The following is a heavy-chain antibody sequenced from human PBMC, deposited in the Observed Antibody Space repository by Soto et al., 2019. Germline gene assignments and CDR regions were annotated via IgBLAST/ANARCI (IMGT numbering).Heavy chain of an antibody. CDR3: AREHPQTTTTFSWVDP. D-gene: IGHD4-17*01. J-gene: IGHJ5*02. V-gene: IGHV3-30*03. Sequence: QVQLVGSGGGVVQPGRSLRLSCEASGFSFSSHGMHWVRQAPGKGLEWLAVISYDGNNKYYADSVKGRFSISTDTYKNTCYLQMNSLRAEDTAVYYCAREHPQTTTTFSWVDPWGHGTLVTVSS. CDR2: ISYDGNNK. CDR1: GFSFSSHG.